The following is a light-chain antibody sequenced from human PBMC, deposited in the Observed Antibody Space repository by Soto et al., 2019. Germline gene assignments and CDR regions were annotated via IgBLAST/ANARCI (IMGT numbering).Light chain of an antibody. CDR2: DTS. V-gene: IGKV3-11*01. J-gene: IGKJ1*01. Sequence: EIVLTQSPGTLSLSPGERATLSCRASQSVNNYLAWYQQKPGQAPRLLIYDTSDRASGIPARFSGSGSGTDFTLTISSLEPEDFAVFYCQQRSVWPWTFGQGTQLDIK. CDR1: QSVNNY. CDR3: QQRSVWPWT.